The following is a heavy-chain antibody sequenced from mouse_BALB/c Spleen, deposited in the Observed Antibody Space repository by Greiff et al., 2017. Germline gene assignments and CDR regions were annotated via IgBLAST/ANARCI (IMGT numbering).Heavy chain of an antibody. D-gene: IGHD1-1*01. V-gene: IGHV14-3*02. Sequence: EVQLQQSGAELVKPGASVKLSCTASGFNIKDTYMHWVKQRPEQGLEWIGRIDPANGNTKYDPKFQGKATITADTSSNTAYLQLSSLTSEDTAVYYCARGITTVEFDYWGQGTTLTVSS. CDR1: GFNIKDTY. J-gene: IGHJ2*01. CDR3: ARGITTVEFDY. CDR2: IDPANGNT.